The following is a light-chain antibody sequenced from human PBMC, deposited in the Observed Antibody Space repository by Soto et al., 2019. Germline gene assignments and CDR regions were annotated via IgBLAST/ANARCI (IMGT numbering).Light chain of an antibody. Sequence: DIQMTQSPSTLSASVGDRVIITCRASQSVDNWLAWFQQKPGEAPKVLIYLASGLESGVSSRFSGSRSGTEFTLTISSLQPDDIATYYCQHYSASSPWTFGQGIRVELK. CDR2: LAS. CDR3: QHYSASSPWT. CDR1: QSVDNW. J-gene: IGKJ1*01. V-gene: IGKV1-5*03.